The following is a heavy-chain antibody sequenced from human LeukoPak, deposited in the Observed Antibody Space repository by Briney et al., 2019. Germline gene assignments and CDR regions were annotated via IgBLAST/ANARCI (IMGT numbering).Heavy chain of an antibody. CDR2: IYYSGST. V-gene: IGHV4-39*01. CDR1: SGSISSYY. Sequence: TSETLSLTCTVSSGSISSYYWGWIRQPPGKGLEWIGSIYYSGSTYYNPSLKSRVTISVDTSKNQFSLKLSSVTAADTAVYYCARSPCSSTSCYRLATPGYYFDYWGQGTLVTVSS. D-gene: IGHD2-2*02. J-gene: IGHJ4*02. CDR3: ARSPCSSTSCYRLATPGYYFDY.